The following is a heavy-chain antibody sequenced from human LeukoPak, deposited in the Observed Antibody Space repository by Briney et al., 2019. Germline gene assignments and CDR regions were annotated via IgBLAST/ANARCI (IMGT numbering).Heavy chain of an antibody. CDR1: GFTFSSSA. CDR2: ISNNGGYT. J-gene: IGHJ1*01. D-gene: IGHD2-21*02. CDR3: ARDRLAYCGGDCQTEYFQH. Sequence: GGSLRLSCAASGFTFSSSAMSWVRQAPGKGLEWVSAISNNGGYTYYADSVQGRFTISRDNSKSTLCLQMNSLRAEDTAVYYCARDRLAYCGGDCQTEYFQHWGQGTLVTVSS. V-gene: IGHV3-23*01.